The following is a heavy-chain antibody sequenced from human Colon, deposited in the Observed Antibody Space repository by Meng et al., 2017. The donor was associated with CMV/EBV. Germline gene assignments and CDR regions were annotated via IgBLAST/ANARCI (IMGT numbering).Heavy chain of an antibody. Sequence: CKASGYTFTNHAIHWVRQAPGQRLEWMGWINAGDGDTRYSQMFQDRVTITRDTSTNTVYMELSRLTSEDTAVHYCARLLWIQLSLDYWGQGTPVTVSS. J-gene: IGHJ4*02. CDR2: INAGDGDT. CDR3: ARLLWIQLSLDY. D-gene: IGHD5-18*01. CDR1: GYTFTNHA. V-gene: IGHV1-3*01.